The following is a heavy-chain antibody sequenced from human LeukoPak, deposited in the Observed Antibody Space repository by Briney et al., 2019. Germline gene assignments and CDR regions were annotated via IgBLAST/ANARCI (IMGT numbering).Heavy chain of an antibody. J-gene: IGHJ5*02. CDR3: ARDSGLVVPSVRWFDP. CDR2: IYYSGSI. Sequence: PSETLSLTCTVSGGSISSGGYYWSWIRQHPGKGLEWIGYIYYSGSIYYNPSLKSRVTISVDTSKNQFSPKLSSVTAADTAVYYCARDSGLVVPSVRWFDPWGQGTLVTVSS. CDR1: GGSISSGGYY. V-gene: IGHV4-31*03. D-gene: IGHD2-2*01.